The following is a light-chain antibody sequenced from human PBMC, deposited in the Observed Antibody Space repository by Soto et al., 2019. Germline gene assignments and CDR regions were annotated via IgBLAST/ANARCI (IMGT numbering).Light chain of an antibody. J-gene: IGKJ1*01. Sequence: DIKLTKSPGTLYLSTVEIATLSCRASQSVSRYLAWYQQKPDQAPRLLIYDAFNRATGIPSRFSGSGSGTEFTLTISSLQPDDFATYYCQQYNSYSFGQGSKVDI. CDR2: DAF. V-gene: IGKV3-11*01. CDR1: QSVSRY. CDR3: QQYNSYS.